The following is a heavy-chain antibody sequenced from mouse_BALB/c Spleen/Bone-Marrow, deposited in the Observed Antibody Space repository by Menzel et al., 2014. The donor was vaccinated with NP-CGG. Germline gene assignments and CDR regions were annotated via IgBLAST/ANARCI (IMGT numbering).Heavy chain of an antibody. Sequence: EVMLVESGGGLVQPGGSLKLSCAASGFDFSRSWMSWVRQAPGKGLEWIGEINPDSSTINYAPSLKDKFIISRVNAKNTLYLQKSKVRSEDTALYYCTRLHYYGYSAYWGQGTLVTVST. J-gene: IGHJ3*01. CDR3: TRLHYYGYSAY. V-gene: IGHV4-1*02. CDR2: INPDSSTI. CDR1: GFDFSRSW. D-gene: IGHD1-2*01.